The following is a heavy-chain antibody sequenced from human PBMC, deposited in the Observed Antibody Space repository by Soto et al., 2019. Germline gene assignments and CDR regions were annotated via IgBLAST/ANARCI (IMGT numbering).Heavy chain of an antibody. Sequence: SQTISLTCAISGDSVSSKSAAWNWIRQSPSRGLEWLGRTYYRSKWYNDYAVSVKSRITINPDTSKNQFSLQLNSVTPEDTAVYYCATMGRQQLVPGAFDIWGQGTMVTVSS. D-gene: IGHD6-13*01. CDR3: ATMGRQQLVPGAFDI. CDR1: GDSVSSKSAA. V-gene: IGHV6-1*01. CDR2: TYYRSKWYN. J-gene: IGHJ3*02.